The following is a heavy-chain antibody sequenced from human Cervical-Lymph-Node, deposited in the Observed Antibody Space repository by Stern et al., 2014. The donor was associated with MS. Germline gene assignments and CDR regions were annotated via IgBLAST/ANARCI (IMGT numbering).Heavy chain of an antibody. Sequence: QVQLVQSGAEVKKPGASVKVSCKVSGYTLREISMHLVRQAPGKGLEWMGGFDPEHGETRYAQKFQGRVTMAEDRSTDTAYMELSSLRSEDTAVYYCATHRGRVTYYYGMDVWGQGTTVTVSS. CDR1: GYTLREIS. J-gene: IGHJ6*02. D-gene: IGHD2-21*02. CDR3: ATHRGRVTYYYGMDV. CDR2: FDPEHGET. V-gene: IGHV1-24*01.